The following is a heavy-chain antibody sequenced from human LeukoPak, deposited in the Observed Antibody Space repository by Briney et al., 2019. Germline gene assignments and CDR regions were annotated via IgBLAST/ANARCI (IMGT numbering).Heavy chain of an antibody. J-gene: IGHJ4*02. CDR2: IYTSGST. CDR3: AREGDGLWFGEHHFDY. V-gene: IGHV4-4*07. CDR1: GGSISSYY. Sequence: SETLSLTCTVSGGSISSYYWSWIRQPAGKGLEWIGRIYTSGSTNYNPSLKSRVTMSVDTSKNQFSLKLSSVTAADTAVYYCAREGDGLWFGEHHFDYRGQGTLVTVSS. D-gene: IGHD3-10*01.